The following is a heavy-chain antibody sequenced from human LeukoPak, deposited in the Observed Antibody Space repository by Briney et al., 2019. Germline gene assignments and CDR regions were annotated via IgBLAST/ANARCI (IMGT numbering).Heavy chain of an antibody. CDR3: ARGPLGVVLYYYYGMDV. CDR1: GGSFSGYY. Sequence: TPSETLSLTCAVYGGSFSGYYWSWIRQPPGKGLEWIGEINHSGSTNYNPSLKSRVTISVDTSKNQFSLKLSSVTAADTAVYYCARGPLGVVLYYYYGMDVWGQGTTVTVSS. D-gene: IGHD4/OR15-4a*01. V-gene: IGHV4-34*01. CDR2: INHSGST. J-gene: IGHJ6*02.